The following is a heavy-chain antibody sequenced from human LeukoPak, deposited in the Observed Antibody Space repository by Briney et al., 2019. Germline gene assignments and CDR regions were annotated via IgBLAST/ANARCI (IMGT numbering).Heavy chain of an antibody. D-gene: IGHD3-3*01. J-gene: IGHJ6*03. CDR1: GGSISSYY. CDR2: IYYSGST. CDR3: ARVPIPVITIFGVVIARGYYYMDV. V-gene: IGHV4-59*01. Sequence: SETLSLTRTVSGGSISSYYWSWIRQPPGKGLEWIGYIYYSGSTNYNPSLKSRVTISVDTSKNQFSLKLSSVTAADTAVYYCARVPIPVITIFGVVIARGYYYMDVWGKGTTVTVSS.